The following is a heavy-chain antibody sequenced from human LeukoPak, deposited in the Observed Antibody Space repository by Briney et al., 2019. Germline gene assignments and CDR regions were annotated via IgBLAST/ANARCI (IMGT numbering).Heavy chain of an antibody. Sequence: TGGSLRLSCAASGFTFDDYGMSWVRQAPGKGLEWVSGINWNGGSTGYADSVKGRFTISRDNAKNSLYLQMNSLRGEDTAVYYCTRDSGCNAFDIWGQGTMVTVSS. CDR1: GFTFDDYG. CDR2: INWNGGST. D-gene: IGHD5-12*01. CDR3: TRDSGCNAFDI. V-gene: IGHV3-20*04. J-gene: IGHJ3*02.